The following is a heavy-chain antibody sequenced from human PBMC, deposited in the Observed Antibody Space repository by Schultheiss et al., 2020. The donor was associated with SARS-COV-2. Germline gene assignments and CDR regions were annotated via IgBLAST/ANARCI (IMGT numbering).Heavy chain of an antibody. CDR3: ARVSDYGGNSPRAFDI. Sequence: ASVKVSCKASGYTFTSYYMHWVRQAPGQGLEWMGIINPSGGSTSYAQKFQGRVTMTTDTSTSTAYMELRSLRSDDTAVYYCARVSDYGGNSPRAFDIWGQGTMVTVSS. V-gene: IGHV1-46*01. J-gene: IGHJ3*02. CDR2: INPSGGST. CDR1: GYTFTSYY. D-gene: IGHD4-23*01.